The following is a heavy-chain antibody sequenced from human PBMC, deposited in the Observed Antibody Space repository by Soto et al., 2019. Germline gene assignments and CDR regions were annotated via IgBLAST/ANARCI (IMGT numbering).Heavy chain of an antibody. CDR2: IWYDGLTK. CDR1: GFTFSRHT. D-gene: IGHD1-20*01. J-gene: IGHJ6*04. V-gene: IGHV3-33*03. CDR3: AIDWGEAPNSIRVDGMDV. Sequence: QVQMVESGGGVVQPGTSLRLSCTTSGFTFSRHTMHWVRQSPGKGLEWVALIWYDGLTKYYADSVKGRFSISRDNSGGMLYLQMNSLRAEDTALYYCAIDWGEAPNSIRVDGMDVWGKGTTVTVSS.